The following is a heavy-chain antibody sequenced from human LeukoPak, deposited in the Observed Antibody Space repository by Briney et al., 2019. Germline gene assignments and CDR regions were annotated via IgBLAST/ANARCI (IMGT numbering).Heavy chain of an antibody. V-gene: IGHV1-69*06. CDR3: ASGPRKFDP. CDR1: GGTFSSYS. D-gene: IGHD1-14*01. J-gene: IGHJ5*02. Sequence: SVKVSCKASGGTFSSYSINWVRQAPGQGLEWMGGIIPIFGTANYAQKFQGRVTITADKSTSTAYMELSSLRSEDTAVYYCASGPRKFDPWGQGTLVTVSS. CDR2: IIPIFGTA.